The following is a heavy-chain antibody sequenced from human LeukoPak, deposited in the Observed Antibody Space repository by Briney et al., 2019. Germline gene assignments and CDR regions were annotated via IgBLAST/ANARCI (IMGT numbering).Heavy chain of an antibody. Sequence: GGSLRLSCAASGFTVSSNNMSWVRQAPGKGLEWVSVIYSGGSTYYADSVKGRFTISRDNSKNTLYLQMNSLRAEDTAVYYCARMSPLIAARPFDSWGQGTLVTVSS. D-gene: IGHD6-6*01. CDR1: GFTVSSNN. J-gene: IGHJ4*02. CDR3: ARMSPLIAARPFDS. CDR2: IYSGGST. V-gene: IGHV3-53*01.